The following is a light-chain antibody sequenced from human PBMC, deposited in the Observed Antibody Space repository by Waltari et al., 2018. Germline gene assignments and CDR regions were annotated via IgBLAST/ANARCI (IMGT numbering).Light chain of an antibody. CDR2: KAS. Sequence: DIQMTQSPSTLSASVGDRVTIPCRASQSISTWLAWYQQKPGKAPKLLIYKASSLESGVPSRFSGSGSGTEFTLTISSLQPDDFATYYCQQFNSYSGGTFGPGTKVDIK. CDR3: QQFNSYSGGT. V-gene: IGKV1-5*03. CDR1: QSISTW. J-gene: IGKJ3*01.